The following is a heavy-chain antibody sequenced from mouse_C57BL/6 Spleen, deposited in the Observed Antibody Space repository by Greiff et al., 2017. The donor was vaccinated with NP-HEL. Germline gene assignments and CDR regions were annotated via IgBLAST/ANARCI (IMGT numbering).Heavy chain of an antibody. CDR3: ASDDYGRFAY. Sequence: EVQLQQSGPELVKPGASVKISCKASGYTFTDYYMNWVKQSHGKSLEWIGDINPNNGGTSYNQKFKGKATLTVDKSSSTAYMELRSLTSEDSAVYYCASDDYGRFAYWGQGTLVTVSA. J-gene: IGHJ3*01. V-gene: IGHV1-26*01. D-gene: IGHD2-4*01. CDR1: GYTFTDYY. CDR2: INPNNGGT.